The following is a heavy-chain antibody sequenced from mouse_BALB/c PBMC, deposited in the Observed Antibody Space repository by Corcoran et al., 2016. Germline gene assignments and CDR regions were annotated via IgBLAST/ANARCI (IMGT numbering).Heavy chain of an antibody. Sequence: QIQLVQSGPELKKPGETVKSSCKASGYTFTNSGMNWVKQAPGKGLKWMGWINTYTGEPTYADDFKGRFAFSLETSASTAYLQINNLKNEDTATYFCARNGTTVVALYYFDYWGQGTTLTVSS. D-gene: IGHD1-1*01. V-gene: IGHV9-3-1*01. CDR1: GYTFTNSG. CDR3: ARNGTTVVALYYFDY. CDR2: INTYTGEP. J-gene: IGHJ2*01.